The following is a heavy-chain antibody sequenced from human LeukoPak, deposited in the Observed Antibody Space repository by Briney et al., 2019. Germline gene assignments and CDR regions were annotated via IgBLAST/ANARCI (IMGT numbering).Heavy chain of an antibody. J-gene: IGHJ5*02. CDR2: IYYSGST. D-gene: IGHD3-22*01. CDR3: ARRDHYYDSSGYLNWFDP. V-gene: IGHV4-39*01. Sequence: PSETLSLTCTVSGGSISSSSYYWGWIRQPPGKGLEWIGSIYYSGSTYYNPSLKSRVTISVDTSKNQFSLKLSSVTAADTAVYYCARRDHYYDSSGYLNWFDPWGQGTLVTVSS. CDR1: GGSISSSSYY.